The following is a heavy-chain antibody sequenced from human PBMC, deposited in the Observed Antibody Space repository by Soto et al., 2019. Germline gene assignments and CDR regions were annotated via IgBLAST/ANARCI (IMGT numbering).Heavy chain of an antibody. CDR3: ARGPGYYFDY. CDR2: ISSNGGST. CDR1: GFTFSYYY. V-gene: IGHV3-64*01. J-gene: IGHJ4*02. Sequence: GGSLRLSCAASGFTFSYYYMSGVRQAPGKGLEYVSAISSNGGSTYYANSVKGRFTISRDNSKNTLYLQMGSLRAEDMAVYYCARGPGYYFDYWGQGTLVTVSS.